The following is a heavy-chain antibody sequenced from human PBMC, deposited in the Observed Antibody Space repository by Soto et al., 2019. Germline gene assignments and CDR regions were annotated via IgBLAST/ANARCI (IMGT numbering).Heavy chain of an antibody. CDR3: ASFSADREPLTFGY. D-gene: IGHD3-10*01. Sequence: TLSLPCTFSGGCISIDDHYWTGTPQRPGKGLEWIGYIYYSGSTYYNPSLKSRVTISVDTSKNQFSLKLSSVTAADTAVYYCASFSADREPLTFGYWGQGILVTVSS. J-gene: IGHJ4*02. CDR1: GGCISIDDHY. CDR2: IYYSGST. V-gene: IGHV4-30-4*01.